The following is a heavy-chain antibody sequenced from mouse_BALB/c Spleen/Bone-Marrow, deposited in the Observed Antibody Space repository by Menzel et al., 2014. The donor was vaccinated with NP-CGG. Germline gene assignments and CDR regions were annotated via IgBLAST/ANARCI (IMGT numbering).Heavy chain of an antibody. Sequence: QVQLQQPGPELVKPGASVKISCKASGYSFTSYYIHWVKQRPGQGLEWIGWIFPGSGNTKYNEKFKGKATLTADTSSSTAYMQLSSLTSEDSAVYFCARSGYVGNYPYFDYWGQGPTLTVSS. CDR2: IFPGSGNT. D-gene: IGHD2-1*01. V-gene: IGHV1-66*01. J-gene: IGHJ2*01. CDR3: ARSGYVGNYPYFDY. CDR1: GYSFTSYY.